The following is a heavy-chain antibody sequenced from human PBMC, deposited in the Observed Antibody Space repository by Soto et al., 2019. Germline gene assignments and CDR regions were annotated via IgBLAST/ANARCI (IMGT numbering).Heavy chain of an antibody. CDR1: GYTFTSYG. D-gene: IGHD3-3*01. CDR2: ISAYNGNT. V-gene: IGHV1-18*01. Sequence: QVQLVQSGAEVKKPGASVKVSCKASGYTFTSYGISWVRQAPGQGLEWMGWISAYNGNTNYAQKLQGRVTMTTDTYTSTAYMELRSMRSDDTAVYYCARDKRLEWLFTHAFDIWGQGTMVTVSS. CDR3: ARDKRLEWLFTHAFDI. J-gene: IGHJ3*02.